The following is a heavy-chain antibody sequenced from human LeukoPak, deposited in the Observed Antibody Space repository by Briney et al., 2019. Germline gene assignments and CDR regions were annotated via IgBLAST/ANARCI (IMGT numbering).Heavy chain of an antibody. CDR1: GGSISSYY. J-gene: IGHJ6*02. CDR2: IYYSGST. CDR3: ARDHPTPYGMDV. V-gene: IGHV4-59*01. Sequence: PSETLSLTCTVSGGSISSYYWSWIRQPPGKGLEWIGYIYYSGSTNYNPSLKSRVTISVDTSKNQFSLKLSSVTAADTAVYYCARDHPTPYGMDVWGQGTTVTVSS.